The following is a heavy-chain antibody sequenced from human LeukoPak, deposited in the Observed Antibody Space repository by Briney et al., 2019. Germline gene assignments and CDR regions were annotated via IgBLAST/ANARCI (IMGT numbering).Heavy chain of an antibody. CDR2: IKEDGSEK. V-gene: IGHV3-7*01. CDR1: RFTFASSW. J-gene: IGHJ3*02. CDR3: AREPGIGYAFDI. D-gene: IGHD3-10*01. Sequence: PGGSLRLSCVVSRFTFASSWMTWVRQAPGKGLEWVANIKEDGSEKHYVDSVKGRFTISRDNAKNSLYLQMNSLRAEDTAVYYCAREPGIGYAFDIWGQGTMVTVSS.